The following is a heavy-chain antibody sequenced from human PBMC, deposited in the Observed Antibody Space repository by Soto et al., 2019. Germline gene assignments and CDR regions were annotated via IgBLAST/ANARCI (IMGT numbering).Heavy chain of an antibody. J-gene: IGHJ3*01. D-gene: IGHD1-1*01. V-gene: IGHV3-74*01. Sequence: EVQLVDSGGGLVQPGGSLRLSCAASEFTFRSYWMHWVRQSPGKGLVWVSRISGAGSSTNDADSVKGRFTISRDNAKNTVYLQIDSLRAEDTAVYYCARSLPGTYGAFDLWGQGTMVTVSS. CDR2: ISGAGSST. CDR1: EFTFRSYW. CDR3: ARSLPGTYGAFDL.